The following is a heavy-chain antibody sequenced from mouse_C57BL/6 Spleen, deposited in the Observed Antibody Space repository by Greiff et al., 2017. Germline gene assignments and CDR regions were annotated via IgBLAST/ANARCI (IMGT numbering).Heavy chain of an antibody. D-gene: IGHD3-2*02. CDR2: INPNNGGT. CDR1: GYTFTDYN. Sequence: EVQLQQSGPELVKPGASVKIPCKASGYTFTDYNMDWVKQSHGKSLEWIGDINPNNGGTIYNQKFKGKATLTVAKSSSTAYMELRSLTSEDTAVYYCARDSSGYWFAYWGQGTLVTVSA. CDR3: ARDSSGYWFAY. J-gene: IGHJ3*01. V-gene: IGHV1-18*01.